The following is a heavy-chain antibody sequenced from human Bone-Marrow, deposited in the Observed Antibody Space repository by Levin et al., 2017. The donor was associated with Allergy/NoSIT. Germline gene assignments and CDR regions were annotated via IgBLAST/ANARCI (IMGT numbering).Heavy chain of an antibody. CDR3: ARYLGGGPPYYYGLDV. Sequence: SETLSLNCTVSGGSMTDYYWSWIRQSPGKGLEWIGHIYSNGRTYYNPSLKSRVFISVDTSESHFSLKVTSVTVADTAVYYCARYLGGGPPYYYGLDVWGQGTSVTVSS. CDR2: IYSNGRT. V-gene: IGHV4-4*09. CDR1: GGSMTDYY. J-gene: IGHJ6*02. D-gene: IGHD3-10*01.